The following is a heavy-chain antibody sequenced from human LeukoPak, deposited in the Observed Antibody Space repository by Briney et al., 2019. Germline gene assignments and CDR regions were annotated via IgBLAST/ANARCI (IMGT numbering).Heavy chain of an antibody. V-gene: IGHV4-4*07. CDR2: IHTSGST. CDR3: AKVDVVPASKAAYYMDV. CDR1: GASISSYY. J-gene: IGHJ6*03. D-gene: IGHD2-15*01. Sequence: PSETLSLTCTVSGASISSYYWSWIRQPAGKGLEWIGRIHTSGSTNYNPSLKSRVTMSVDTSKNQSSLKLSSVTAADTAVYYCAKVDVVPASKAAYYMDVWGKGTTVTVSS.